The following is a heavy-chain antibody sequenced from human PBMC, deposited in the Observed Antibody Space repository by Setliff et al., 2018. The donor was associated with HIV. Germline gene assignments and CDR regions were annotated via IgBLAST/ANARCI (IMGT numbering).Heavy chain of an antibody. CDR2: INKDGHNT. Sequence: GGSLRLSCAASGFTFHDFSMHWVRQAPGKGLEWVSLINKDGHNTLYADSVRGRFTISRDNRKDSLYLQMNSLSTEDTALYYCAKEHWGSNWSGLGVWGQGTTVTVSS. J-gene: IGHJ6*02. CDR3: AKEHWGSNWSGLGV. D-gene: IGHD6-13*01. CDR1: GFTFHDFS. V-gene: IGHV3-43*01.